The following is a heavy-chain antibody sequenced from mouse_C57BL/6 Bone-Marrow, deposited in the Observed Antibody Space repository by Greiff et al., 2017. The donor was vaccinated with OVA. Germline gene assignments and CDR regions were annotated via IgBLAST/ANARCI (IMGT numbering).Heavy chain of an antibody. D-gene: IGHD2-1*01. J-gene: IGHJ3*01. CDR3: ARHKGPHLLGFAY. CDR1: GFTFSSYG. Sequence: EVQLQESGGDLVKPGGSLKLSCAASGFTFSSYGMSWVRQTPDKRLEWVATISSGGSYTYYPDSVKGRFTISRDNAKNTLYLQMSSLKSEDTAMYYGARHKGPHLLGFAYWGQGTLVTVSA. CDR2: ISSGGSYT. V-gene: IGHV5-6*01.